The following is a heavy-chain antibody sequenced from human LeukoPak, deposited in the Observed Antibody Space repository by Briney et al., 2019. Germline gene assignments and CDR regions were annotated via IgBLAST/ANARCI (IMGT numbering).Heavy chain of an antibody. CDR2: ISGSGGST. V-gene: IGHV3-23*01. Sequence: GGSLRLSCAASGFTFSSYAMSWVRQAPGKGLEWVSAISGSGGSTYYADSVKGRFTISRDNSKNTLYLQMNSLRAEDTAVYYCAKETHYDILTGPYYFDYWGQGTLVTVSS. CDR3: AKETHYDILTGPYYFDY. J-gene: IGHJ4*02. CDR1: GFTFSSYA. D-gene: IGHD3-9*01.